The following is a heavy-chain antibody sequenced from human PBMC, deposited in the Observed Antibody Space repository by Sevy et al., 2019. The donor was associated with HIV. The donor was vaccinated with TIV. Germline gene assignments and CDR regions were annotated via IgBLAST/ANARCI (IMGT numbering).Heavy chain of an antibody. D-gene: IGHD5-12*01. CDR3: AREHPGYNPFDN. CDR1: GFTFSSYN. CDR2: ISGLSNYI. Sequence: GGSLRLSCAASGFTFSSYNMNWVRQAPGKGLEWVSSISGLSNYIYYADSMKGRFTISRDNAKNSLYLQMNSLRAEDTAVYYCAREHPGYNPFDNWGQGTLVTISS. J-gene: IGHJ4*02. V-gene: IGHV3-21*01.